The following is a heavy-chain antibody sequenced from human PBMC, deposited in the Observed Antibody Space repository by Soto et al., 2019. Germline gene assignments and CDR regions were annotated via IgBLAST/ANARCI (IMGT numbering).Heavy chain of an antibody. CDR1: GGTFSSYA. J-gene: IGHJ6*02. Sequence: QVQLVQSGAEVKKPGSSVKVSCKASGGTFSSYAISWVRQAPGQGLEWMGGIIPIFGTANYAQKFQGRVTITADESKSTAYMELRSLRSEDTAVYYCATQTTVTAYYYYGMDVWGQGTTVTVSS. V-gene: IGHV1-69*12. D-gene: IGHD4-17*01. CDR3: ATQTTVTAYYYYGMDV. CDR2: IIPIFGTA.